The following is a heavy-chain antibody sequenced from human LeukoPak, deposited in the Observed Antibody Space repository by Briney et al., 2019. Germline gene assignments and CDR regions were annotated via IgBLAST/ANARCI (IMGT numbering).Heavy chain of an antibody. V-gene: IGHV3-30*02. J-gene: IGHJ3*02. Sequence: PGGSLRLSCAASGFTFSSYGMHWVRQAPGKGLEWVAFIRYDGSNKYYADSVKGRFTISRDNSKNTLYLQMNSLRAEDTAVYYCAKVSNGYSYGYDAFDIWAKGQWSPSLQ. D-gene: IGHD5-18*01. CDR2: IRYDGSNK. CDR3: AKVSNGYSYGYDAFDI. CDR1: GFTFSSYG.